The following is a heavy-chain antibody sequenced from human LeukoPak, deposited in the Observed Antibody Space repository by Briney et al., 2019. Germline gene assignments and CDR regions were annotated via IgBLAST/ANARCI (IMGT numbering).Heavy chain of an antibody. V-gene: IGHV3-74*01. Sequence: GGSLRLSCAASGLTFSSSWMHWVRQAPGKGLVWVSLISTDGSSTSYADSVKGRFTISIDNAKTTVYLQMNSLRVEDTALYYCTRGLAYWGQGTLVTVSS. CDR2: ISTDGSST. CDR3: TRGLAY. CDR1: GLTFSSSW. D-gene: IGHD3-16*01. J-gene: IGHJ4*02.